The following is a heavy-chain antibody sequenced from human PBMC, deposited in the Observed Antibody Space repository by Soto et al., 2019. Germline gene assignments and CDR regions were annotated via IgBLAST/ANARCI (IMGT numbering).Heavy chain of an antibody. J-gene: IGHJ4*02. CDR2: ISYDESNK. V-gene: IGHV3-30*03. CDR1: LFTFSSYG. Sequence: GWSLRLSCSASLFTFSSYGMHWVRQAPGKLLELVAVISYDESNKYAAPVKGRFTISRDDSRNTLYLQMNSLKTEDTAVYYCTADSPDQGILAYWGQGTLVTVSS. CDR3: TADSPDQGILAY.